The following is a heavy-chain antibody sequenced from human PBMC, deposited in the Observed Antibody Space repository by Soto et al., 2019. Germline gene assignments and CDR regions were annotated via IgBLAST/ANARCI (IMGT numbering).Heavy chain of an antibody. CDR2: IYYSGST. Sequence: SETLSLTCTVSGDSIRNYYWNWIRQTPGKGLEWIGYIYYSGSTSYNPSLESRVTIFIDTSKTHFSLKLNSVTTADTAVYFCARGSSDRLLPVEIWGRGTTVTVYS. V-gene: IGHV4-59*01. J-gene: IGHJ6*02. CDR1: GDSIRNYY. D-gene: IGHD6-25*01. CDR3: ARGSSDRLLPVEI.